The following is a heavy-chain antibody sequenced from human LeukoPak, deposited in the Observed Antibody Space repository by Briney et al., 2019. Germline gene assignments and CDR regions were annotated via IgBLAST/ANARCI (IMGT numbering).Heavy chain of an antibody. J-gene: IGHJ3*02. CDR1: GFTVSSNY. CDR2: IYSGGST. CDR3: ARSDPVNAFDI. Sequence: GESLRLSCAASGFTVSSNYMSWVRQAPGKGLEWVSVIYSGGSTYYADSVKGRFTISRDNSKNTLYLQMNSLRAEDTAVYYCARSDPVNAFDIWGQGTMVTVSS. V-gene: IGHV3-53*01.